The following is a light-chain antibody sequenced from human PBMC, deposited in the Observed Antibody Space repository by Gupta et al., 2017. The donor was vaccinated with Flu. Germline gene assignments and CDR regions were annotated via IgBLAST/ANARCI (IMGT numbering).Light chain of an antibody. J-gene: IGLJ2*01. CDR3: QVWANRSDQPVV. CDR2: DVA. Sequence: KAARITCGSDNIGSSSEDWYQRQQDTAPVLVLKDVADRPSGIPERFAGSNSGSKDTLTISRVEAGDEADDDYQVWANRSDQPVVFGGGTKLTVL. CDR1: NIGSSS. V-gene: IGLV3-21*03.